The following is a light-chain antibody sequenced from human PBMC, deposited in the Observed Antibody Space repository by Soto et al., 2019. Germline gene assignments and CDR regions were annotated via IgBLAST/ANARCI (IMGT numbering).Light chain of an antibody. V-gene: IGKV3-15*01. CDR1: QSVSSN. CDR2: GAS. Sequence: EIVMAQSPATLSVSPGERATLSCRASQSVSSNLAWYQQKRGQAPRLLIYGASSRATGIPARFSGSGSGTEFTLTIGSLQSDDFAVYYCQQYYNWPLTFGGGTKVDIK. J-gene: IGKJ4*01. CDR3: QQYYNWPLT.